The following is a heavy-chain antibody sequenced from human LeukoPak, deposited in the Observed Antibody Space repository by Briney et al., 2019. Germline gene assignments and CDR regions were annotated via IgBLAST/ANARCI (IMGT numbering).Heavy chain of an antibody. V-gene: IGHV4-61*02. CDR1: GGSISSGSYY. J-gene: IGHJ4*02. Sequence: SETLSLTCTVSGGSISSGSYYWSWIRQPAGKGLEWIGRIYTSGSTNYNPSLKSRVTISVDTSKNQFSLKLSSVTAADTAAYYCARVSGTVDYWGQGTLVTVSS. CDR3: ARVSGTVDY. D-gene: IGHD1-26*01. CDR2: IYTSGST.